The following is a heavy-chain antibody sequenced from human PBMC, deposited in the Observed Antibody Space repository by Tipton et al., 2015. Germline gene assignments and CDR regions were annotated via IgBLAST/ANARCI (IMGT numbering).Heavy chain of an antibody. J-gene: IGHJ5*02. V-gene: IGHV3-23*01. Sequence: SLRLSCAASGFNFNSYAMSWVRQAPGKGLEWVSGISGGGGSTYYADSVEGRFTISRDNYKNTVDLQMNSLRGEDTAVYYCAKGDLTMVLVLTPAAWGQGTLVTVSS. CDR2: ISGGGGST. CDR1: GFNFNSYA. D-gene: IGHD3-22*01. CDR3: AKGDLTMVLVLTPAA.